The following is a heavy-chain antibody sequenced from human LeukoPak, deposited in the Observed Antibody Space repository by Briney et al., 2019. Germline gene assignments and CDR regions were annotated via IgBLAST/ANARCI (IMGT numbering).Heavy chain of an antibody. Sequence: GGSLRLSCAASGFTFSRYTMKWVRQAPGKGLECLSALSGSGDRTYYADSVKGRFTISRDNSKNTLYLQMNSLRAEDTAVYSCAKDRVGALLYFDSWGQGTLVTVSS. CDR2: LSGSGDRT. J-gene: IGHJ4*02. CDR3: AKDRVGALLYFDS. CDR1: GFTFSRYT. D-gene: IGHD1-26*01. V-gene: IGHV3-23*01.